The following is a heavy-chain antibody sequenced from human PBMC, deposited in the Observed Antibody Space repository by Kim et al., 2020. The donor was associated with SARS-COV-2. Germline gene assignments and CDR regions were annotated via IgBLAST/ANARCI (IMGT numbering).Heavy chain of an antibody. CDR1: GGSFSGYY. D-gene: IGHD6-6*01. J-gene: IGHJ4*02. Sequence: SETLSLTCAVYGGSFSGYYWSWIRQPPGKGLEWIGEITHSGSTNYNPSLKSRVTISVDTSKNQFSLKLSSVTAADTAVYYCARFFYSSSSSFYYLGQGT. CDR3: ARFFYSSSSSFYY. CDR2: ITHSGST. V-gene: IGHV4-34*01.